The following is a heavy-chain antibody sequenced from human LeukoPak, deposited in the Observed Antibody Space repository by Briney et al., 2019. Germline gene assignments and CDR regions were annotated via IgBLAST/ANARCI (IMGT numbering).Heavy chain of an antibody. CDR2: INPNSGGT. Sequence: ASVKVSCKASGHTFTGYYMHWVRQAPGQGLEWMGWINPNSGGTNYAQKFRGRVTMTRDTSISTAYMELSRLRSDDTAVYYCRTDRYGDYGDYIDYWGQGTLVTVSS. D-gene: IGHD4-17*01. V-gene: IGHV1-2*02. J-gene: IGHJ4*02. CDR3: RTDRYGDYGDYIDY. CDR1: GHTFTGYY.